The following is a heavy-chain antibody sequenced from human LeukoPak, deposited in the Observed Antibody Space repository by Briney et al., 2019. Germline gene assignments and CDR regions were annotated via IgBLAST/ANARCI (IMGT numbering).Heavy chain of an antibody. CDR3: ASLEVVVPAAIRYYYYYMDV. D-gene: IGHD2-2*02. J-gene: IGHJ6*03. CDR1: GGTFISYT. V-gene: IGHV1-69*02. CDR2: IIHIVGRA. Sequence: SVKVSCKASGGTFISYTMSWVRQARGQGGEGMGRIIHIVGRANYAQKLQGRVTITADKSTSTAYMELSSLRSEDTAVYYCASLEVVVPAAIRYYYYYMDVWGKGTTVTVSS.